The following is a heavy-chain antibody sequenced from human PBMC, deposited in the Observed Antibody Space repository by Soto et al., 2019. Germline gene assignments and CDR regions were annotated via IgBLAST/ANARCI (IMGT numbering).Heavy chain of an antibody. CDR3: ARVWLAPDY. J-gene: IGHJ4*02. CDR2: ISSSSSYT. Sequence: GGPLRLSCAASGFTFSYYYMIWIRQAPGKGLEWVSYISSSSSYTNYADSVKGRFTISRDNAKNSLYLQMNSLRAEDTAVYYCARVWLAPDYWGQGTLVTVSS. D-gene: IGHD3-22*01. V-gene: IGHV3-11*06. CDR1: GFTFSYYY.